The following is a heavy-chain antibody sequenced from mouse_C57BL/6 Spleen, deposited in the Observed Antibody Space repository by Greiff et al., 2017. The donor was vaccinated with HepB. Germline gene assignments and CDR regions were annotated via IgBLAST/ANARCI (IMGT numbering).Heavy chain of an antibody. D-gene: IGHD2-1*01. CDR2: ISSGSSTI. CDR1: GFTFSDYG. J-gene: IGHJ4*01. Sequence: DVMLVESGGGLVKPGGSLKLSCAASGFTFSDYGMHWVRQAPEKGLEWVAYISSGSSTIYYADTVKGRFTISRDNAKNTLFLQMTSLRSEDTAMYYCARFYYGNYEDAMDYWGQGTSVTVSS. V-gene: IGHV5-17*01. CDR3: ARFYYGNYEDAMDY.